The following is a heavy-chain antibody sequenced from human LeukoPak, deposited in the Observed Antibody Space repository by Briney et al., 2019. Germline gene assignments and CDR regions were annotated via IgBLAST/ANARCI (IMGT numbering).Heavy chain of an antibody. J-gene: IGHJ4*02. CDR3: ARDYFLSSSGLFDY. V-gene: IGHV1-18*01. D-gene: IGHD6-19*01. Sequence: ASVKVSCKASGYTFTSYGISWLRQAPGQGLEWMGWISAYNGNTNYAQKLQGRVTMTTDTSTSTAYMELRSLRSDDTAVYYCARDYFLSSSGLFDYWGQGTLVTVSS. CDR2: ISAYNGNT. CDR1: GYTFTSYG.